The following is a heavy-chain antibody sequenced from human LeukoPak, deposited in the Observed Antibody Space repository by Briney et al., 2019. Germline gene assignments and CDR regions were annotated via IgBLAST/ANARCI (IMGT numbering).Heavy chain of an antibody. D-gene: IGHD6-13*01. CDR2: IIPIFGTA. CDR1: GGTFSSYA. CDR3: ARARAAAGVVGYYFDY. J-gene: IGHJ4*02. Sequence: ASVKVSCKASGGTFSSYAISWVRQAPGQGLEWMGGIIPIFGTANYAQKFQGRVTITTDESTSTAYMELSSLRSEDTAVYYCARARAAAGVVGYYFDYWGQGTLVTVSS. V-gene: IGHV1-69*05.